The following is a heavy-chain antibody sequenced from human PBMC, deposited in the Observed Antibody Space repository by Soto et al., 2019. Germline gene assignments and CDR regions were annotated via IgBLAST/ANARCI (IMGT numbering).Heavy chain of an antibody. J-gene: IGHJ4*02. CDR2: INKSGGST. D-gene: IGHD1-1*01. CDR1: GFTFSSFA. CDR3: AKDPPTTGTTFDY. V-gene: IGHV3-23*01. Sequence: LRLSCAASGFTFSSFATSWVRQAPGKGLEWVSTINKSGGSTYYADSVKGRFTISRDNSKNMLFLQINGLRAEDTAVYYCAKDPPTTGTTFDYWGRGTLVTVSS.